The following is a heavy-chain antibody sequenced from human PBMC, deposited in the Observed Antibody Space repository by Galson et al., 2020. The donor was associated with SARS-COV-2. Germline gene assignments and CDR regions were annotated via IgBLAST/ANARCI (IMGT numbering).Heavy chain of an antibody. J-gene: IGHJ4*02. D-gene: IGHD3-3*01. CDR3: SGDDLDYDYCSGRVF. CDR1: GSGSGFSFPHTW. CDR2: IKSKPDGETT. V-gene: IGHV3-15*01. Sequence: GGSLRLSCAASGSGSGFSFPHTWMTWVRQAPGKGLEWVGRIKSKPDGETTDYAAPVKGRFSISRDDSTNTLYLHMTSLKNEDTAVYYCSGDDLDYDYCSGRVFWGQGTLVTVSS.